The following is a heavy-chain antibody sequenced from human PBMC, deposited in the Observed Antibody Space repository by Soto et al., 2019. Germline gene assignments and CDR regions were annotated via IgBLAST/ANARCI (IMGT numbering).Heavy chain of an antibody. J-gene: IGHJ6*02. V-gene: IGHV1-2*02. D-gene: IGHD3-16*01. Sequence: ASVKVYCKASGYTFTSYYIHWVRQAPGQVLEWMGWINPNIGGTHYAQKFQGRVTMTGDTSLSTAYMELTSLRSDDTAVYYCARTNIRGNYFYSLDVWGQGTTVTVSS. CDR2: INPNIGGT. CDR3: ARTNIRGNYFYSLDV. CDR1: GYTFTSYY.